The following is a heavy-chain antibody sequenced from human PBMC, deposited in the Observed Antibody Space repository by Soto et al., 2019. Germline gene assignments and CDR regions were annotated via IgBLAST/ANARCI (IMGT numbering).Heavy chain of an antibody. D-gene: IGHD6-13*01. J-gene: IGHJ4*02. CDR3: ARSGIAAAGHFDY. Sequence: SVKVSCKASGGTFSSYAISWVRQAPGQGLEWMGGIIPIFGTANYAQKFQGRVTITADESTSTAYMELSSLRSEDTAVYYCARSGIAAAGHFDYCGQGTLVTVSS. CDR1: GGTFSSYA. CDR2: IIPIFGTA. V-gene: IGHV1-69*13.